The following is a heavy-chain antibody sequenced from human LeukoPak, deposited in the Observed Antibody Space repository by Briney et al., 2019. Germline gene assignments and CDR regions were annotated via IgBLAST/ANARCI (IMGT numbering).Heavy chain of an antibody. CDR1: GFTFSSYW. V-gene: IGHV3-7*01. Sequence: GGSLRLSCAASGFTFSSYWMSWVRQGPGKGLEWVANIKQDGSEKYYVGSVKGRFTISRDNAKNSLYLQMNSLRAEDTAVYYCAREGGVVPAATIDYWGQGTLVTVSS. J-gene: IGHJ4*02. D-gene: IGHD2-2*01. CDR3: AREGGVVPAATIDY. CDR2: IKQDGSEK.